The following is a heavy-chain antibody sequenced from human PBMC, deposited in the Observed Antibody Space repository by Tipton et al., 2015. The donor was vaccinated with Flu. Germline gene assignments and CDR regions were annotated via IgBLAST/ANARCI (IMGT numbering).Heavy chain of an antibody. V-gene: IGHV3-23*01. Sequence: GSLRLSCAASGFTFSAYAMSWVRQAPGKGLEWVSSITPGGVDTYYAGSVRGRFTISRDNSKNTLYLLMHSLRAEDTAVYYCAKIWRRGDDLGDDYWGQGNLVTVSS. D-gene: IGHD2-21*02. CDR2: ITPGGVDT. CDR1: GFTFSAYA. CDR3: AKIWRRGDDLGDDY. J-gene: IGHJ4*02.